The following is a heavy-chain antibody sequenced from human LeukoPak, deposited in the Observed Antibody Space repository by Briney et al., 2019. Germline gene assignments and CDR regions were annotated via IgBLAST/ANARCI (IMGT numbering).Heavy chain of an antibody. J-gene: IGHJ4*02. D-gene: IGHD3-22*01. Sequence: SETLSLTCAVSGGSISSSGYSWSWIRQPPGKGLEWIGYIYHSGGTYYNPSLKSRVTLSADTSKNQFSLKLSSVTAADTAVYYCARRSTYDSSGYYSRWGQGTLVTVSS. CDR1: GGSISSSGYS. CDR3: ARRSTYDSSGYYSR. CDR2: IYHSGGT. V-gene: IGHV4-30-2*03.